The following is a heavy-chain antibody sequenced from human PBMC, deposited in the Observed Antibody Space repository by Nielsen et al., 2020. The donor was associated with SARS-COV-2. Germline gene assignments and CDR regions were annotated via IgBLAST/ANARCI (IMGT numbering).Heavy chain of an antibody. CDR3: ATGDYYDSSGYYDLDY. J-gene: IGHJ4*02. Sequence: LKISCAASGFTFSSYGMHWVRQAPGKGLEWVAVIWYDGSNKYYADSVKGRFTISRDNSKNTLYLQMNSLRAEDTAVYYCATGDYYDSSGYYDLDYWGQGTLVTVSS. V-gene: IGHV3-33*01. CDR2: IWYDGSNK. D-gene: IGHD3-22*01. CDR1: GFTFSSYG.